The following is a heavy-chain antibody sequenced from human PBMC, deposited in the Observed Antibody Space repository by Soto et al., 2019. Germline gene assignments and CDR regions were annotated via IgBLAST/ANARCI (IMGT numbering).Heavy chain of an antibody. J-gene: IGHJ6*03. V-gene: IGHV4-59*01. CDR3: ARTGFTAYYYYYYMDV. CDR1: GGSICSYY. CDR2: IYYSGST. Sequence: TSETLSLTCTVSGGSICSYYWSWIGHPPGKGLEWIGYIYYSGSTNYNPSLKSRVTISVDTSKNQFSLKLSSVTAADTAVYYCARTGFTAYYYYYYMDVWGKGTTVTVSS.